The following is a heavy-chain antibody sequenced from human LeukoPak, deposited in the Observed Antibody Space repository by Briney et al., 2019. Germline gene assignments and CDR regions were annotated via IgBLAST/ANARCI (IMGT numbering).Heavy chain of an antibody. CDR1: GYTFTGYH. J-gene: IGHJ4*02. CDR3: ARGLVYYDSRSALDC. CDR2: INPNSGGT. V-gene: IGHV1-2*02. D-gene: IGHD3-22*01. Sequence: ASVKVSCKASGYTFTGYHMHWVRQAPGQGLEWMGWINPNSGGTNYAQKFQGRVTMTRDTSISTAYMELSRLRSDDTAVYYCARGLVYYDSRSALDCWGQGTLVTVSS.